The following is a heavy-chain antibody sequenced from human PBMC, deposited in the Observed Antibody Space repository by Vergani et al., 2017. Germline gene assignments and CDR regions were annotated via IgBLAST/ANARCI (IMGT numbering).Heavy chain of an antibody. CDR1: GGSISSYY. J-gene: IGHJ4*02. V-gene: IGHV4-59*01. CDR2: IYYSGST. Sequence: QVQLQESGPGLVKPSETLSLTCTVSGGSISSYYWSWIRQPPGKGLEWIGYIYYSGSTNYNPSLKSRVTISVDTSKNQFSLKLSSVTAADTAVYYCARAPRIAVAGPYYFDYWGQGTLVTVSS. D-gene: IGHD6-19*01. CDR3: ARAPRIAVAGPYYFDY.